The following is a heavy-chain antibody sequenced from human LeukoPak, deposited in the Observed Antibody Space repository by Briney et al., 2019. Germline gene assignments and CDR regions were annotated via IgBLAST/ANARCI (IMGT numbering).Heavy chain of an antibody. CDR1: GFTFSSYS. Sequence: GGSLRLSCAASGFTFSSYSMNWVRQAPGKGLEWVSSISSSSSYIYYADSVKGRFTISRDNAKNSLYLQMNSQRAEDTAVYYCARPGGSGRLPNWFDPWGQGTLVTVSS. V-gene: IGHV3-21*01. D-gene: IGHD3-10*01. J-gene: IGHJ5*02. CDR2: ISSSSSYI. CDR3: ARPGGSGRLPNWFDP.